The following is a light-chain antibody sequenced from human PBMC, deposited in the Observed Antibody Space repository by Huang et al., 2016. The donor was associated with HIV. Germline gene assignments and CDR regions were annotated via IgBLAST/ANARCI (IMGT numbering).Light chain of an antibody. Sequence: DIVVTQSPDSLALSLGGRAAINCTASQSVLKTSNNKNCLSWYQLKPGQPPKLLIYWASTRESGVPDRFSGSGSGTHFTLTIASLQAEDVAVYYCHQYDTPQTFGQGTKVEVK. CDR2: WAS. V-gene: IGKV4-1*01. CDR3: HQYDTPQT. CDR1: QSVLKTSNNKNC. J-gene: IGKJ1*01.